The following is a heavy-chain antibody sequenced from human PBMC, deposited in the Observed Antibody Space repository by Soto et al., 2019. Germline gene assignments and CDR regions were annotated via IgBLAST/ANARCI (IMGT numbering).Heavy chain of an antibody. D-gene: IGHD3-22*01. Sequence: GSLRLSCAASGFSFSIYAMNWVRQAPGKGLEWVSGISGGGGSTYHADSVKGRFTISRDNSKNTLYLQMNSLRAEDTAVYYCAKDPTSYDSSAQFDSWGQGT. J-gene: IGHJ4*02. CDR2: ISGGGGST. CDR3: AKDPTSYDSSAQFDS. V-gene: IGHV3-23*01. CDR1: GFSFSIYA.